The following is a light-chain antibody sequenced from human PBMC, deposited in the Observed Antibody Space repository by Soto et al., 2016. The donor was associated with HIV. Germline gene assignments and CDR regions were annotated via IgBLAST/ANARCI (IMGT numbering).Light chain of an antibody. Sequence: DIRMTQSPSTLSASLGDRVTITCRASQSINKWLAWYQQKPGKAPNLLIYKASTSQSGVPSTFSGSGSGTEFTLIISSLQPDDFATYYCQQYNSYPWTFGQGDQGGNQT. CDR2: KAS. CDR1: QSINKW. J-gene: IGKJ1*01. V-gene: IGKV1-5*03. CDR3: QQYNSYPWT.